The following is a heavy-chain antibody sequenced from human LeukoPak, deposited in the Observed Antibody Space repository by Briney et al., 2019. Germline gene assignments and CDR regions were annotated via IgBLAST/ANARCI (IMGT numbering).Heavy chain of an antibody. CDR1: GGSISSGGYS. J-gene: IGHJ4*02. CDR2: IYYSGST. Sequence: PSETLSLTCAVSGGSISSGGYSWSWIRQPPGKGLEWIGYIYYSGSTYYNPSLKSRVTISVDTSKNQFSLKLTSVTAADPAVYYCARESKDDYDLLTGYSFDYWGQGTLVTVSS. D-gene: IGHD3-9*01. V-gene: IGHV4-30-4*07. CDR3: ARESKDDYDLLTGYSFDY.